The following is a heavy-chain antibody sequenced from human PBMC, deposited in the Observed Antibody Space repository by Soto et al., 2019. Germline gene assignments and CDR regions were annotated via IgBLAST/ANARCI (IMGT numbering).Heavy chain of an antibody. V-gene: IGHV3-21*01. CDR1: GFTFSSYS. D-gene: IGHD3-3*01. J-gene: IGHJ3*02. Sequence: EVQLVESGGGLVKPGGSLRLSCAASGFTFSSYSMNWVRQAPGKGLEWVSSISSSSSYIYYADSVKGRFTISRDNAKNSLYLQMNSLRAEDTAVYYCARDQGFWSGYPRLVAFDIWGQGTMVTVSS. CDR2: ISSSSSYI. CDR3: ARDQGFWSGYPRLVAFDI.